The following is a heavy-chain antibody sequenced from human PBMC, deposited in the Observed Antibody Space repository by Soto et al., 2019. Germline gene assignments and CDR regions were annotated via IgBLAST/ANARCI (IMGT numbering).Heavy chain of an antibody. CDR3: ARESEDLASNFDY. CDR1: GFTFSSYA. V-gene: IGHV3-30-3*01. CDR2: ISYDGSNK. Sequence: GGSLRLSCAASGFTFSSYAMHWVRQAPGKGLEWVAVISYDGSNKYHADSVKGRFTISRDNSKNTLYLQMNSLRAEDTAVYYCARESEDLASNFDYWGQGTLVTVS. J-gene: IGHJ4*02.